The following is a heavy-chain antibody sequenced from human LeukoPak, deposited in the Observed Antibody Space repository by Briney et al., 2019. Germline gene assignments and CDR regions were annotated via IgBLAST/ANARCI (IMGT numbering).Heavy chain of an antibody. D-gene: IGHD5-24*01. J-gene: IGHJ6*02. CDR2: ISGRGGYI. CDR1: GLTFSGYS. Sequence: PGGSLRLSCAASGLTFSGYSMNWVRQAPGKGLEWVSSISGRGGYIFYADSVKGRFTISRDNAKNSLYLQMNSLRVEDTAVYYCGRDKGDGSYYGMDVWGQGTTVIASS. CDR3: GRDKGDGSYYGMDV. V-gene: IGHV3-21*01.